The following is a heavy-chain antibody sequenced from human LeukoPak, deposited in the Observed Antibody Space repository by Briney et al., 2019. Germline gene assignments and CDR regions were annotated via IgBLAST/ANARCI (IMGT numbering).Heavy chain of an antibody. D-gene: IGHD4/OR15-4a*01. V-gene: IGHV1-2*02. CDR1: GYTFTGYY. CDR2: INPNSGGT. J-gene: IGHJ4*02. Sequence: ASVKVSCKASGYTFTGYYIHWVRQAPGQGLEWMGLINPNSGGTNYAQKFQGRVTMTRDTSISTAYMALSRLRSDDTAVYYCGGLGRRGAFAGWGQGTLVTASS. CDR3: GGLGRRGAFAG.